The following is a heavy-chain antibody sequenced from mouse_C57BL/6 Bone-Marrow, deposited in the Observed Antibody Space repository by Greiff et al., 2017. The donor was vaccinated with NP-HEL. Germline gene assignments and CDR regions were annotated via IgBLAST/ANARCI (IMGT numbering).Heavy chain of an antibody. Sequence: QVQLQQSGPGLVAPSQSLSITCTVSGFSLTSYGVDWVRQPPGKGLEWLGVIWGGGSTNYNSALMSRLSISKDNSKSQVFLKMNSLQTDDTAMYYCAKSYDYDGGPYYAMDYWGQGTSVTVSS. V-gene: IGHV2-9*01. CDR3: AKSYDYDGGPYYAMDY. J-gene: IGHJ4*01. CDR1: GFSLTSYG. D-gene: IGHD2-4*01. CDR2: IWGGGST.